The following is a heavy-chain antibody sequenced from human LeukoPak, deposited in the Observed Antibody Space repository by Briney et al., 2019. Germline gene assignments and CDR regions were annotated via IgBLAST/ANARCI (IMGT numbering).Heavy chain of an antibody. Sequence: GGSLRLSCAASGFTFSSYGMHWVRQAPGKGLEWVAFIRYDGSNKYYADSVKGRFTISRDNSKNTLYLQMNSLRAEDTAVYYCAKDRHYDFWSGSGYMDVWGKGTTVTVSS. V-gene: IGHV3-30*02. CDR2: IRYDGSNK. CDR3: AKDRHYDFWSGSGYMDV. D-gene: IGHD3-3*01. J-gene: IGHJ6*03. CDR1: GFTFSSYG.